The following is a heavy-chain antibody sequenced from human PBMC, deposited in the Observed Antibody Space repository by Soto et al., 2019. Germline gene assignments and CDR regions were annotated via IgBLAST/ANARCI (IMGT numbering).Heavy chain of an antibody. V-gene: IGHV4-31*03. D-gene: IGHD6-13*01. CDR2: IYYSGST. Sequence: QVQLQESGPGLVKPSQTLSLTCTVSGGSISSGGYYWSWIRQHPGKGLEWIGYIYYSGSTYYNPSLKSRVTISVDTSKNQFSLKLSSVTAADTAVYYCARDYSSSWYRGSYYYGMDVWGQGTTVTVSS. CDR3: ARDYSSSWYRGSYYYGMDV. J-gene: IGHJ6*02. CDR1: GGSISSGGYY.